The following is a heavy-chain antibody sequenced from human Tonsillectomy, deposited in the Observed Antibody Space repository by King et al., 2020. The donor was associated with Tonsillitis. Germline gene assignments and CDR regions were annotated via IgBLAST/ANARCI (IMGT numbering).Heavy chain of an antibody. CDR2: IYDSGST. CDR1: GGSISSYY. V-gene: IGHV4-59*01. Sequence: VQLQESGPGLVKPSETLSLTCTVSGGSISSYYWSWIRQPPGKGLEWIGYIYDSGSTNYNPSLKSRGTISVDTSKNQLSLKLSSVTAADTAVYYCARGSNLAAAGTGYYFDYWGQATLVTVSS. D-gene: IGHD6-13*01. CDR3: ARGSNLAAAGTGYYFDY. J-gene: IGHJ4*02.